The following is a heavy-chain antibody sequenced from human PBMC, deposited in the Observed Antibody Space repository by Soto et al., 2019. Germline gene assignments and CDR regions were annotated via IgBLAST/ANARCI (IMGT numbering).Heavy chain of an antibody. CDR3: ARESEDLTSNFDY. CDR2: ISSTTNYI. V-gene: IGHV3-21*01. CDR1: GFTFSRYS. Sequence: GGSLRLSCAASGFTFSRYSMNWVRQAPGKGLEWVSSISSTTNYIYYADSMKGRFTVSRDNAKNSVYLDMNSLSAEDTAVYYCARESEDLTSNFDYWGQGALVTVSS. J-gene: IGHJ4*02.